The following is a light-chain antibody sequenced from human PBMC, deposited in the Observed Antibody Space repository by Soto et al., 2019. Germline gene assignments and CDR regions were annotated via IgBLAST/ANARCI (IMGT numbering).Light chain of an antibody. Sequence: DIQMTQSPSSLSASVGDRVTITCLASQRISPYLNWSQQKSGKAPMLLIYAASTLQSGVPSRFSGSGSGTDFTLTISRLQPEDFATYYCQQSYSNPLTFGGGTKVEV. V-gene: IGKV1-39*01. CDR1: QRISPY. J-gene: IGKJ4*01. CDR2: AAS. CDR3: QQSYSNPLT.